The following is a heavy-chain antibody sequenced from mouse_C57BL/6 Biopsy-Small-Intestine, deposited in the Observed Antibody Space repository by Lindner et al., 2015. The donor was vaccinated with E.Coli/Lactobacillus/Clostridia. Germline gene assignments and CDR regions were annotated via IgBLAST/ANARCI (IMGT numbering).Heavy chain of an antibody. CDR3: ARSYYAMDY. V-gene: IGHV1-7*01. CDR2: INPSSGYT. CDR1: GYTFTSYW. J-gene: IGHJ4*01. Sequence: VQLQESGAELAKPGASVKMSCKASGYTFTSYWMHWVKQRPGQGLEWIGYINPSSGYTEYNQKFKDKATLTADKSSSTAYMQLSSPTSEDSAVYYCARSYYAMDYWGQGTSVTVSS.